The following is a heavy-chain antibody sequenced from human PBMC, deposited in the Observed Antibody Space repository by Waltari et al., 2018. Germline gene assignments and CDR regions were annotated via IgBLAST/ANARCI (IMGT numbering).Heavy chain of an antibody. D-gene: IGHD2-15*01. J-gene: IGHJ4*02. CDR3: AKRGVVLGATRTYYFDY. CDR2: ISGSTGGT. V-gene: IGHV3-23*04. CDR1: GFTFSIYG. Sequence: EVQLVESGGGLVQPGGSLRLSCAASGFTFSIYGMSWVRQAPGKGLEWVSSISGSTGGTYYADSVKGRFTISRDNYKNTLYLQMNSLRAEDTAVYYCAKRGVVLGATRTYYFDYWGQGILVTVSS.